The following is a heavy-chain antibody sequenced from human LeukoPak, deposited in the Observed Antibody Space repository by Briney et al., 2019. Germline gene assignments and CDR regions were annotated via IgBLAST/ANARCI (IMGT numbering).Heavy chain of an antibody. CDR3: TWLGTVHSLGDC. D-gene: IGHD3-10*01. Sequence: GGSLRLSCAVSGLTFTDAWMSWVRQAPGKGLEWVGRIKSKGSGGTIDYGAPVKGRFTISRDGSKDTVYLEMNSLETEDTAVYYCTWLGTVHSLGDCWGQGALVTVSS. V-gene: IGHV3-15*01. CDR2: IKSKGSGGTI. J-gene: IGHJ4*02. CDR1: GLTFTDAW.